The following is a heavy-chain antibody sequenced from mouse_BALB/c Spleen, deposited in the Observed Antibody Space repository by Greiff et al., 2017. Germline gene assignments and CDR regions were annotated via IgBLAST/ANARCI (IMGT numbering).Heavy chain of an antibody. J-gene: IGHJ2*01. D-gene: IGHD2-2*01. Sequence: EVKLMESGGGLVKPGGSLKLSCAASGFAFSSYDMSWVRQTPEKRLEWVAYISSGGGSTYYPDTVKGRFTISRDNAKNTLYLQMSSLKSEDTAMYYCARGGYYGYDGGFDYWGQGTTLTVSS. CDR3: ARGGYYGYDGGFDY. V-gene: IGHV5-12-1*01. CDR2: ISSGGGST. CDR1: GFAFSSYD.